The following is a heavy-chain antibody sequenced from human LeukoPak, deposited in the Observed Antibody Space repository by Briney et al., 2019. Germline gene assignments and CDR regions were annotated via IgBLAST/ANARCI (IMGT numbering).Heavy chain of an antibody. Sequence: SETLSLTCAVYGGSFSGYYWSWIRQPPGKGLEWIGGINHSGSTNYNPSLKSRVTISVDTSKNQFSLKLSSVTAADTAVYYCARARQVEMATDNYPHFDYWGQGTLVTVSS. V-gene: IGHV4-34*01. CDR2: INHSGST. J-gene: IGHJ4*02. D-gene: IGHD5-24*01. CDR1: GGSFSGYY. CDR3: ARARQVEMATDNYPHFDY.